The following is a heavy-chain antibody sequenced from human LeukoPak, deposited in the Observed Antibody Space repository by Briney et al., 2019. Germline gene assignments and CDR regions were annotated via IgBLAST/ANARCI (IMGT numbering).Heavy chain of an antibody. V-gene: IGHV3-48*03. Sequence: GGSLRLSCAASGFTFSSYEMNWVRHAPGKGLEWVSHISSSGSTIYYADSVKGRFTISRDNAKNSLYLQMNSLRAEDTAVYYCARDHSYAIDYWGQGTLVTVSS. D-gene: IGHD5-18*01. J-gene: IGHJ4*02. CDR2: ISSSGSTI. CDR3: ARDHSYAIDY. CDR1: GFTFSSYE.